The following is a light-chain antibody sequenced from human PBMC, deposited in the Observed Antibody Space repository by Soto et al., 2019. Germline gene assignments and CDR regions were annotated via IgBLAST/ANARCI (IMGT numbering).Light chain of an antibody. Sequence: QSALTQPRSVSGSPGQSVAISCTGTSSDVGAYNYVSWYQQHPGKAPKVMIYGVNKRPSGVPDRFSGSKSDNTASLTISGLQAEDEADYYCCAYAGSYSLVFGGGTKLTVL. J-gene: IGLJ2*01. CDR1: SSDVGAYNY. V-gene: IGLV2-11*01. CDR3: CAYAGSYSLV. CDR2: GVN.